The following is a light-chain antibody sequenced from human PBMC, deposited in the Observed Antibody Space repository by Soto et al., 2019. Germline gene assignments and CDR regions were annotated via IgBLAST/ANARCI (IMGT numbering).Light chain of an antibody. J-gene: IGLJ3*02. CDR2: EVS. V-gene: IGLV2-23*02. CDR3: CSYAGSSTSLEV. CDR1: SSDVGSYDL. Sequence: QSVLTQPASVSGSPGQSITISCTGTSSDVGSYDLVSWYQQHPGKVPKLMIYEVSKRPSGVSNRFSGSKSGNTASLTISGLQAEDEADYYCCSYAGSSTSLEVFGGGTKVTVL.